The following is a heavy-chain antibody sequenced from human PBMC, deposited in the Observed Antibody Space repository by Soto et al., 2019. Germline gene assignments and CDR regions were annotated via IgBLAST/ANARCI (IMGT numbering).Heavy chain of an antibody. Sequence: QVQLQESGPGLVKPSQTLSLTCTVSGGSISSGGYYWSWIRQHPGKGLEWIGYIYYSGSTYYNPSLKSRVTISVDTSKNQFSLKLSSVTAAGTAVYYCARDITGTALFDYWRQGTLVTVSS. D-gene: IGHD1-20*01. CDR1: GGSISSGGYY. CDR2: IYYSGST. J-gene: IGHJ4*02. CDR3: ARDITGTALFDY. V-gene: IGHV4-31*03.